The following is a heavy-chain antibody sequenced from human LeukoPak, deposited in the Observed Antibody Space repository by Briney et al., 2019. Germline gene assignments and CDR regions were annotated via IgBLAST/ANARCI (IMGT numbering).Heavy chain of an antibody. CDR2: ISTSSDST. CDR1: GFTFDNYR. J-gene: IGHJ4*02. V-gene: IGHV3-23*01. CDR3: ASGLYGGVFDN. Sequence: GGSLRLSCAASGFTFDNYRMNWVRQAPGKGLEWVSDISTSSDSTYHIESVRGRFTISRDNSKNTLYLQMNSLRVDDTAVYYCASGLYGGVFDNWGQGTLVTVSS. D-gene: IGHD4/OR15-4a*01.